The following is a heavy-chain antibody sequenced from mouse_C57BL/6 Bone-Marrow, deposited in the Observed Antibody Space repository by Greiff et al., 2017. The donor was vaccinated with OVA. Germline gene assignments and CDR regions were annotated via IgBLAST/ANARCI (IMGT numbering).Heavy chain of an antibody. CDR1: GFNIKDDY. J-gene: IGHJ2*01. Sequence: VQLQQSGAELVRPGASVKLSCTASGFNIKDDYMHWVKQRPEQGLEWIGWIDPENGDTESASKFQGKATITADTSSNTAYLQLSSLTSEDTAVYYCTTGGYEWGYFDYWGQGTTLTVSS. CDR2: IDPENGDT. CDR3: TTGGYEWGYFDY. D-gene: IGHD2-14*01. V-gene: IGHV14-4*01.